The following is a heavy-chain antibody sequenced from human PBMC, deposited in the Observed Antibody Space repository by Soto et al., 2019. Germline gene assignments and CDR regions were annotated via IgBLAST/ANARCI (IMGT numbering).Heavy chain of an antibody. CDR1: GYTFTRYY. Sequence: ASVKVSCKASGYTFTRYYMHWVRQAPGQGLEWMGIINPSGGSTSYAQKFQGRVTMTRDTSTSTVYMELSSLRSEDTAVYYCAREKYNWNYYYYGMDVWGQGTTVTVSS. D-gene: IGHD1-20*01. CDR2: INPSGGST. J-gene: IGHJ6*02. V-gene: IGHV1-46*01. CDR3: AREKYNWNYYYYGMDV.